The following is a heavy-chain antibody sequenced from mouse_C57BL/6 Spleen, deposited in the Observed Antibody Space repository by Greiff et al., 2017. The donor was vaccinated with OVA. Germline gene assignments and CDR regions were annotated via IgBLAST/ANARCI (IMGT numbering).Heavy chain of an antibody. V-gene: IGHV1-50*01. CDR2: IDPSDSYT. Sequence: QVQLQQPGAELVKPGASVKLSCKASGYTFTSYWMQWVKQRPGQGLEWIGEIDPSDSYTNYNQKFKGKATLTVDTSSSTAYMQLSSLTSEDSAVYYCARVLYGSSSYWYFDVWGTGTTVTVSS. D-gene: IGHD1-1*01. CDR3: ARVLYGSSSYWYFDV. CDR1: GYTFTSYW. J-gene: IGHJ1*03.